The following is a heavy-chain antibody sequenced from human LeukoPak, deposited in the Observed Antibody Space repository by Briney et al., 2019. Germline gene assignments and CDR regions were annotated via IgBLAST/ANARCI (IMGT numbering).Heavy chain of an antibody. J-gene: IGHJ5*02. CDR3: ATDHSMANTAWWFDP. V-gene: IGHV1-46*01. Sequence: ASVKVSCKASGYTFTTYYMHWLRQAPGQGLEWMGIINLSAGATTYAQKFQGRVTMSRDTSTSTVYMELSSLRSEDTAFYYCATDHSMANTAWWFDPWGQGTLVTVSS. CDR2: INLSAGAT. CDR1: GYTFTTYY. D-gene: IGHD5-24*01.